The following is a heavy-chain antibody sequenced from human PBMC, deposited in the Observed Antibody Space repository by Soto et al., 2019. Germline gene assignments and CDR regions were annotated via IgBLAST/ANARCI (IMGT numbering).Heavy chain of an antibody. V-gene: IGHV3-30*18. CDR1: GFTFSSYH. Sequence: GGSLRLSCAASGFTFSSYHMHWVRQAPGKGLEWVTGISNDGTYKYYADSVKGRFTISRDNSKNTLYLQMAGMRVEDTAVYYCAKDPSTTRDHYFIMDVWGQGTTVTVSS. CDR2: ISNDGTYK. J-gene: IGHJ6*02. CDR3: AKDPSTTRDHYFIMDV. D-gene: IGHD1-1*01.